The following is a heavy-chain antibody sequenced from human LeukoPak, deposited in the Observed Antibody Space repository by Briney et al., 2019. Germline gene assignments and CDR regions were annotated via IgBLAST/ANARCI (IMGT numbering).Heavy chain of an antibody. J-gene: IGHJ4*02. CDR1: GFTFSTSA. CDR2: IFDGGDFT. CDR3: AKLDGTGLVPVRRGWFEF. D-gene: IGHD1-26*01. V-gene: IGHV3-23*01. Sequence: GGSLRLSCAASGFTFSTSAMGWVRQAPGKGLDWVSVIFDGGDFTYYADSVKGRFNISRDKSKNVLYLQMTSLKPDDTAVYCCAKLDGTGLVPVRRGWFEFWGQGTLVTVSS.